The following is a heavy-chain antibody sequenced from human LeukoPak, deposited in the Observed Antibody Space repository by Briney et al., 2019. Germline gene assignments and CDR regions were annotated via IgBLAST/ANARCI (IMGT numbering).Heavy chain of an antibody. CDR3: ARDQASVVVGAFDI. Sequence: GGSLRLSCAASGFTFSSYSMNWVRQAPGKGLEWVSSISSSSSSYIYYADSVKGRFTISRDNAKNSLYLQMNSLRAEDTAVYYCARDQASVVVGAFDIWGQGTMVTVSS. V-gene: IGHV3-21*01. CDR2: ISSSSSSYI. D-gene: IGHD2-15*01. CDR1: GFTFSSYS. J-gene: IGHJ3*02.